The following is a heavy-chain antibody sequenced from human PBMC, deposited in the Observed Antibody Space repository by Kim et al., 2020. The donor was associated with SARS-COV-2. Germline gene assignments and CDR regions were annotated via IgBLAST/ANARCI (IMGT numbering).Heavy chain of an antibody. D-gene: IGHD1-1*01. V-gene: IGHV4-31*03. Sequence: SETLSLTCTVSGGSISSGGYYWSWIRQHPGKGLEWIGYIYYSGRTYYNPSLKSRVTISVDTSKNQFSLKLSSVTAADTAVYYCARDRAGTTDYDAFDIWGQGKMVTVSS. J-gene: IGHJ3*02. CDR1: GGSISSGGYY. CDR3: ARDRAGTTDYDAFDI. CDR2: IYYSGRT.